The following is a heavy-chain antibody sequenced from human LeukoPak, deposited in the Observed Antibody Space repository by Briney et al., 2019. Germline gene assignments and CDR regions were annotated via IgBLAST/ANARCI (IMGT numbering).Heavy chain of an antibody. V-gene: IGHV3-53*01. D-gene: IGHD3-16*01. CDR3: SRARGGDGLPFDY. CDR1: GFTVSNNS. J-gene: IGHJ4*02. CDR2: MYSDGST. Sequence: GGSLRLSCAASGFTVSNNSMSWVRQAPGTGLEWVSLMYSDGSTSYADSVRGRFTISRDNSKNTLYLHMNSLRAEDTAVYYCSRARGGDGLPFDYWGQGTLVTVSS.